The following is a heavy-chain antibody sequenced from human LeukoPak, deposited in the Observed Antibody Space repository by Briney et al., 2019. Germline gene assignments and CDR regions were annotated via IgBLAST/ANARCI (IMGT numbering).Heavy chain of an antibody. CDR1: GLTFSAQY. CDR2: ISGSGTDT. CDR3: TALHFYDMGD. Sequence: GGSLRLSCAASGLTFSAQYMIWIRQAPGKGLEWVSFISGSGTDTFYADSVKGRFFISKDNTRHSLTLQMTSLTAEDTAMYYCTALHFYDMGDWGQGTTVTVSS. J-gene: IGHJ6*01. V-gene: IGHV3-11*01.